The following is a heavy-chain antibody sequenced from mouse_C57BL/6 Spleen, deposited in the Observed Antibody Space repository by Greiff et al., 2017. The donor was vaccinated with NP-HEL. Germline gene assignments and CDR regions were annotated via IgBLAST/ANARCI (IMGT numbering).Heavy chain of an antibody. CDR2: ISYDGSN. CDR1: GYSITSGYY. Sequence: EVKLQESGPGLVKPSQSLSLTCSVTGYSITSGYYWNWIRQFPGNNLEWMGYISYDGSNNYYPSLKNRISITRDTSKNQFFLKLNSVTTEDTATYYCARESRFPYAMDYWGQGTSVTVSS. V-gene: IGHV3-6*01. CDR3: ARESRFPYAMDY. J-gene: IGHJ4*01.